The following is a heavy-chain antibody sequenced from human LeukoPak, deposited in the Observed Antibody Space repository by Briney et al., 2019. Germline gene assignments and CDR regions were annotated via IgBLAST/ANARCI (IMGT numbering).Heavy chain of an antibody. CDR1: GFTFSSYS. CDR3: ARDSGYSGYDYTPIDY. D-gene: IGHD5-12*01. V-gene: IGHV3-21*01. J-gene: IGHJ4*02. Sequence: NTGGSLRLSCAASGFTFSSYSMNWVRQAPGKGLEWVSSISSSSSYIYYADSVKGRFTISRDNSKNTLYLQMNSLRAEDTAVYYCARDSGYSGYDYTPIDYWGQGTLVTVSS. CDR2: ISSSSSYI.